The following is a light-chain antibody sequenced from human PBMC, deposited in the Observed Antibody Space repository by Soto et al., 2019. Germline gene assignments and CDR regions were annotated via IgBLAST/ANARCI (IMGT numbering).Light chain of an antibody. V-gene: IGKV3-20*01. CDR1: QSVSASY. CDR3: QQVGSSTVT. J-gene: IGKJ2*01. CDR2: GAS. Sequence: EIVLTESPGTLSLSPVESATRSCSASQSVSASYLAWYQQKPGQAPRLLIYGASSRATGIADRFSAGESGTDFTFTIIRLDPEHFAVYYFQQVGSSTVTFVQGTKVEIK.